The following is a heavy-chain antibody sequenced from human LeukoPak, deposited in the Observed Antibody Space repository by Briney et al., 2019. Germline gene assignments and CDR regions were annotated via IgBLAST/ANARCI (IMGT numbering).Heavy chain of an antibody. D-gene: IGHD4/OR15-4a*01. CDR1: GVTLSNYA. Sequence: GGSLRLSCVASGVTLSNYAMSWARQAPGKGLEWVANIKQDGSEKYYVDSVKGRFTISRDNAKNSLYLQMNSLRAEDTAVYYCARDVLNDYWGQGTLVTVSS. CDR3: ARDVLNDY. CDR2: IKQDGSEK. V-gene: IGHV3-7*03. J-gene: IGHJ4*02.